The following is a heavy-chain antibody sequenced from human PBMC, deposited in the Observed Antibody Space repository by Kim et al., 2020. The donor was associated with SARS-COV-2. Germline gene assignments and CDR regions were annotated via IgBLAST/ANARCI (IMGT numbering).Heavy chain of an antibody. V-gene: IGHV3-15*01. D-gene: IGHD6-13*01. CDR2: IKRKTDGGTT. CDR1: GFTFSNAW. CDR3: TTEPSIAAAGTLWLDYNCYMVV. Sequence: GGSLRLSCAASGFTFSNAWMSWVRQAPGKGLEWVGRIKRKTDGGTTDYAAPVKGRFTISRDDSKNTLYLQMNSLKTEDTAVDYCTTEPSIAAAGTLWLDYNCYMVVRGDGTNLTGSS. J-gene: IGHJ6*03.